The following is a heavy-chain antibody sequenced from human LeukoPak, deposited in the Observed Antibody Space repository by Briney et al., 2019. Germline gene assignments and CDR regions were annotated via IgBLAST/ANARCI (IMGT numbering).Heavy chain of an antibody. D-gene: IGHD6-13*01. J-gene: IGHJ4*02. Sequence: GGPLRLSCAASGFPDSSYYMSWLRQAPGKGVEWVSDIYRGGSTYYAHSVKGRFTISRDNSKNTLYLQMSSLRAEDTAVYYCARSVAAAGSDYWGQGTLVTVSS. V-gene: IGHV3-53*01. CDR3: ARSVAAAGSDY. CDR1: GFPDSSYY. CDR2: IYRGGST.